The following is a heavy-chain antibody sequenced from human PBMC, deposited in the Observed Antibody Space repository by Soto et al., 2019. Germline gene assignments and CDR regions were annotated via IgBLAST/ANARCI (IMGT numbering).Heavy chain of an antibody. V-gene: IGHV3-53*04. CDR2: IYSGGGT. CDR1: EFTVSSNY. Sequence: EVQLVESGGDLVQPGGSLRLSCAASEFTVSSNYMSWVRQAPGKGLEWVCIIYSGGGTYYADSVKGRFTISRHNSKNTLYLQMNSLRVDDTAVYYCASRRETSGWGGVAFDIWGQGTMVTVSS. J-gene: IGHJ3*02. D-gene: IGHD6-19*01. CDR3: ASRRETSGWGGVAFDI.